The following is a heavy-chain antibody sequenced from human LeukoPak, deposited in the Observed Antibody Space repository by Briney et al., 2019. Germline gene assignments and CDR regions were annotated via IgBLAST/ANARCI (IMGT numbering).Heavy chain of an antibody. CDR1: GYTFTSYY. J-gene: IGHJ5*02. V-gene: IGHV1-46*01. CDR2: INPSGGST. Sequence: ASVKVSCKASGYTFTSYYMHWVRQAPGQGLEWMGIINPSGGSTSYAQKFQGRVTMTRDTSTSTVYMELSSLRSEDTAVYYCARQLSPYYYDSSGYQNWFDPWGQGTVVTVSS. D-gene: IGHD3-22*01. CDR3: ARQLSPYYYDSSGYQNWFDP.